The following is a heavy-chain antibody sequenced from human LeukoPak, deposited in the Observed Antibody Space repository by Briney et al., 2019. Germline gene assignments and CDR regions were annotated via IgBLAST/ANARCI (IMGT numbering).Heavy chain of an antibody. CDR3: AREGYGSGSYGGE. V-gene: IGHV1-69*01. CDR2: VIPIFGTA. J-gene: IGHJ4*02. D-gene: IGHD3-10*01. CDR1: GGTFSSYA. Sequence: ASVKVSCKASGGTFSSYAISWVRQAPGQGLEWMGGVIPIFGTANYAQKFQGRVTITADESTSTAYMELSSLRSEDTAVYYCAREGYGSGSYGGEWGQGTLVTVSS.